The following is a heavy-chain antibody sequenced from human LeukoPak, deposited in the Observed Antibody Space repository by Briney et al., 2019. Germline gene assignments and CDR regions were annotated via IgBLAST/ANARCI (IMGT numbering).Heavy chain of an antibody. CDR3: ARVPRHDAFDI. J-gene: IGHJ3*02. V-gene: IGHV3-7*01. Sequence: GGSLRLSCAASGFTFSSYWMSWVRQAPGRGLEWVANIKQDGSEKYYVDSVKGRFTISRDNAKNSLYLQMNSLRAEDTAVYYCARVPRHDAFDIWGQGTMVTVSS. CDR1: GFTFSSYW. CDR2: IKQDGSEK.